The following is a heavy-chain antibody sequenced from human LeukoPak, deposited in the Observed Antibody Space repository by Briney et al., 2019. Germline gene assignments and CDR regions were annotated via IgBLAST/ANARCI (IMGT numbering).Heavy chain of an antibody. CDR3: AKDRSSGWYLFDY. Sequence: AGGSLRLSCAASGFTFSSYAMSWVRQAPGKGLEWVSTLSGSGDYADSVKGRFTISRDNSKNTLYLQMNSLRAEDTAVYYCAKDRSSGWYLFDYWGQGTLVTVSS. CDR2: LSGSG. J-gene: IGHJ4*02. CDR1: GFTFSSYA. V-gene: IGHV3-23*01. D-gene: IGHD6-19*01.